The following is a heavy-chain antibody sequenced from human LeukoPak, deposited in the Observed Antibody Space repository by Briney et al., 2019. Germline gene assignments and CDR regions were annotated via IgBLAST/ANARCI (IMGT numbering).Heavy chain of an antibody. CDR1: GTTVSRYW. V-gene: IGHV3-7*03. Sequence: SGGSLRLSCAASGTTVSRYWMSWVRQAPGGGLEWVANIKQDENEQDYVDSVRGRFTISRDNAKNSLYLQMNSLRVEDTALYFCATYSGVHHKTFDDWGQGTLVTVSS. J-gene: IGHJ4*02. D-gene: IGHD1-26*01. CDR3: ATYSGVHHKTFDD. CDR2: IKQDENEQ.